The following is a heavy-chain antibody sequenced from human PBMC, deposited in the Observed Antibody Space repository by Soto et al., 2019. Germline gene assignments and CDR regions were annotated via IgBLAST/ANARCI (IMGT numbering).Heavy chain of an antibody. CDR2: IYYSGST. Sequence: SETLSLTCTVSCGSISSGDYYWSWIRQPPGKGLEWLGYIYYSGSTYHNPSLKSRVTISVDTSKNQFSLKLSSVTAADTAVYYCASRVVLGWSDWFDPWGQGTLVTVSS. CDR1: CGSISSGDYY. CDR3: ASRVVLGWSDWFDP. D-gene: IGHD2-21*01. J-gene: IGHJ5*02. V-gene: IGHV4-30-4*01.